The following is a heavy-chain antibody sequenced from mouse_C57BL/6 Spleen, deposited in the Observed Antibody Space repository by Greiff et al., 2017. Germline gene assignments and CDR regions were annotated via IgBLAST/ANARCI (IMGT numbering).Heavy chain of an antibody. CDR2: INYDGSST. D-gene: IGHD2-4*01. J-gene: IGHJ1*03. V-gene: IGHV5-16*01. CDR1: GFTFSDYY. Sequence: EVKLMESEGGLVQPGSSMKLSCTASGFTFSDYYMAWVRQVPEKGLEWVANINYDGSSTYYLDSLKSRFIISRDNAKNILYLQMSSLKSEDTATYYCARAKIYYDYDGDWYFDVWGTGTTVTVSS. CDR3: ARAKIYYDYDGDWYFDV.